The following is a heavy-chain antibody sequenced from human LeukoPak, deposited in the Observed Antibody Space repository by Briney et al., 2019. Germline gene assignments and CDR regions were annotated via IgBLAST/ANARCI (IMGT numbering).Heavy chain of an antibody. CDR2: IIPIFGTA. V-gene: IGHV1-69*13. CDR1: GGTFSSYA. J-gene: IGHJ4*02. D-gene: IGHD3-22*01. CDR3: ARDIHYDSSGYYEPHFDY. Sequence: GASVKVSCKASGGTFSSYAISWVRQAPGQGLEWMGGIIPIFGTANYAQKFQGRVTITADESTSTAYMELSSLRSEDTAVYYCARDIHYDSSGYYEPHFDYWGQGTLVTVSS.